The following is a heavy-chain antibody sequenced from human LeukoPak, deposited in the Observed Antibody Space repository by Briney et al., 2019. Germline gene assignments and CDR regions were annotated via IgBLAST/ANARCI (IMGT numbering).Heavy chain of an antibody. J-gene: IGHJ4*02. D-gene: IGHD1-26*01. Sequence: PGGSLRLSCAASGFTFSNYGMHWVRQAPGKGLEWVAFIRYDGSYKNYADSLKGRFSISRDNSKNTLYLQMNSLRAEDTAVYYCAKADRGSYYGLGDYFAYWGQGTLVTVSS. V-gene: IGHV3-30*02. CDR1: GFTFSNYG. CDR2: IRYDGSYK. CDR3: AKADRGSYYGLGDYFAY.